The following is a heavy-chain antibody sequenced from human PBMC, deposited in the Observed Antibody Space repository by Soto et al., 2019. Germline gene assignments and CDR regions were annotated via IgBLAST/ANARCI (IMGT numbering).Heavy chain of an antibody. J-gene: IGHJ4*02. V-gene: IGHV3-23*01. CDR2: IGASGDIT. CDR1: GFSFTNFA. Sequence: GGSLRLSCAASGFSFTNFAMSWVRQAPGKGLEWVAGIGASGDITWYADSVKGRLSISRDNSRNTLYLQLNSLRFEDTAVYYCAKDDFTDRGDDYFDYWGPGTLVTVSS. CDR3: AKDDFTDRGDDYFDY. D-gene: IGHD2-21*02.